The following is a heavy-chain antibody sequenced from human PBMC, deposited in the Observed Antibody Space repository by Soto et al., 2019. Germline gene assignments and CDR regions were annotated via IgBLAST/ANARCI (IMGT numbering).Heavy chain of an antibody. Sequence: QVQLQQWGAGLLKPSETLSLTCAVYGGSFSGYYWGWIRQPPGKGLEWIGEINHSGSTNYNPSLKSRVTISVDTSKNQFSLKLSSVTAADTAVYYCARGGDSPFDYWGQGTLVTVSS. J-gene: IGHJ4*02. D-gene: IGHD2-21*01. CDR1: GGSFSGYY. CDR2: INHSGST. V-gene: IGHV4-34*01. CDR3: ARGGDSPFDY.